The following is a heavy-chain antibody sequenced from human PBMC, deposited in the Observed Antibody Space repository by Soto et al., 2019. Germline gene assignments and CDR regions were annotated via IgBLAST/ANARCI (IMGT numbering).Heavy chain of an antibody. Sequence: EVQLLESGGGLVQPGGSLRLSCATSGFTYSSYAMSWVRQAPGKGLEWVSGISGGGDATFYADSVKGRVTIFRDNSKNTLYLQMTSRRAEDAALYYCAKKVSGTVNSGAYWYFHLWGRGTLVTVSS. D-gene: IGHD1-26*01. V-gene: IGHV3-23*01. CDR1: GFTYSSYA. CDR2: ISGGGDAT. J-gene: IGHJ2*01. CDR3: AKKVSGTVNSGAYWYFHL.